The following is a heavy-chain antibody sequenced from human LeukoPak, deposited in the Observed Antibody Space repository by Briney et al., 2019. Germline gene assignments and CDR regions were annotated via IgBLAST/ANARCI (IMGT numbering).Heavy chain of an antibody. Sequence: GGSLRLSCAASGFTFSSYGMHWVRQAPGKGLEWVAVIWYDGSNKYYADSVKGRFTISRDNSKNTLYLQMNSLRAEDTAVYYCARDNSGSYYNVWDYRGQGTLVTVSS. J-gene: IGHJ4*02. V-gene: IGHV3-33*01. CDR2: IWYDGSNK. CDR3: ARDNSGSYYNVWDY. CDR1: GFTFSSYG. D-gene: IGHD3-10*01.